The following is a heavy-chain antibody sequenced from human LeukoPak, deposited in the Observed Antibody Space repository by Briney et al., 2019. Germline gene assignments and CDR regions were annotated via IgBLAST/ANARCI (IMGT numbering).Heavy chain of an antibody. V-gene: IGHV3-23*01. CDR3: AKDTRRNYFDY. CDR1: GFTFSSYA. Sequence: PGGSLRLSCAASGFTFSSYAMTWVRQAPGKGLEWVSGISGSGGSTYYADSVKGRFTNSRDNSKNTLYLQMNSLRAEDTAVYYCAKDTRRNYFDYWGQGTLVTVSS. CDR2: ISGSGGST. J-gene: IGHJ4*02.